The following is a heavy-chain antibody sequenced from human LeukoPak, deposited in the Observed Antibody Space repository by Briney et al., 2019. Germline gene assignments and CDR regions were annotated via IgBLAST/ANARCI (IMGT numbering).Heavy chain of an antibody. Sequence: GRSLRLSCAASGFTFDDYAMHWVRQAPGKGLEWVSGISWNSGSIAYADSVKGRFTISRDNSKNTLYLQMKSLRAEDTAVYHCARESYYDSSGYQSWPMDVWGQGTTVTVSS. CDR3: ARESYYDSSGYQSWPMDV. CDR1: GFTFDDYA. D-gene: IGHD3-22*01. CDR2: ISWNSGSI. V-gene: IGHV3-9*01. J-gene: IGHJ6*02.